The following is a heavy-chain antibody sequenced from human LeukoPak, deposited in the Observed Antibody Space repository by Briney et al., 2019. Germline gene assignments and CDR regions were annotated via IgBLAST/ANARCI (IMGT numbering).Heavy chain of an antibody. CDR1: GGSISSYY. J-gene: IGHJ5*02. CDR3: ARGSENTAMADSP. V-gene: IGHV4-59*01. D-gene: IGHD5-18*01. CDR2: IYYSGST. Sequence: SETLSLTCTVSGGSISSYYWSWIRQPPGKGLEWIGYIYYSGSTNYNPSLKSRVTISVDTSKNQFSLKLSSVTAADTAVYYCARGSENTAMADSPWGQGTLVTVSS.